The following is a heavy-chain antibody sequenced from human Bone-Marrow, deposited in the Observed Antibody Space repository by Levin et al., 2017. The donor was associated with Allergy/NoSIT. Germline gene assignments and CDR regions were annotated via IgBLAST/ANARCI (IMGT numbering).Heavy chain of an antibody. V-gene: IGHV3-7*01. CDR1: GFTFSNHW. CDR3: VGGPNYGDRPDFFEY. D-gene: IGHD4-17*01. J-gene: IGHJ4*02. CDR2: IKQDGDEK. Sequence: PGESLKISCAASGFTFSNHWMIWVRQTPRKGLECVAHIKQDGDEKTYMDSVKGRFTISRDNAENSLYLQMSSLRVEDTAVYYCVGGPNYGDRPDFFEYWGQGTLVTVSS.